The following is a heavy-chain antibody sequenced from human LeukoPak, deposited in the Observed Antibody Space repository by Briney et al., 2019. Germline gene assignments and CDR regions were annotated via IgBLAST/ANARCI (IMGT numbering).Heavy chain of an antibody. J-gene: IGHJ4*02. V-gene: IGHV3-33*01. CDR3: ARGIGGPAGKGYYFDH. D-gene: IGHD2-2*01. CDR1: GFTFSSHG. Sequence: GGSLRLSCAASGFTFSSHGMQWVRQAPGKGLEWVAVIWYDGSNKYYTDSVKGRFTISRDNSKNTLYLQMNSLRAEDTAVYHCARGIGGPAGKGYYFDHWGQGTLVTVSS. CDR2: IWYDGSNK.